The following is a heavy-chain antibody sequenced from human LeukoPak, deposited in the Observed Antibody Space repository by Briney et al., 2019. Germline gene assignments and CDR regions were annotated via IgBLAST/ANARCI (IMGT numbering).Heavy chain of an antibody. CDR3: ARNTVTTEYYYYYYYMDV. D-gene: IGHD4-17*01. CDR2: IYYSGST. CDR1: GGSISSYY. V-gene: IGHV4-59*01. Sequence: SETLSLTCTVSGGSISSYYWSWIRQPPGKGLEWIGYIYYSGSTNYNPSLKSRVTISVDTSKSQFSLKLRSVTAADTAVYYCARNTVTTEYYYYYYYMDVWGKGTTVTVSS. J-gene: IGHJ6*03.